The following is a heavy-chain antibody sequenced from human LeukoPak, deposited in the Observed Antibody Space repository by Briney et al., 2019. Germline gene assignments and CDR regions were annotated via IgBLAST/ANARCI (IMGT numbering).Heavy chain of an antibody. CDR3: AKPRAMTTGVGRYFDL. J-gene: IGHJ2*01. V-gene: IGHV3-23*01. CDR2: ISGGGENT. CDR1: GFTFTSHA. Sequence: GGSLRLSRGASGFTFTSHAVSWIRQAPGEGVEWVSAISGGGENTYYGDSVKGPFTISRDNSKNTLYLQMNSLRAEGTATYYCAKPRAMTTGVGRYFDLWGRGTLVTVSS. D-gene: IGHD1-1*01.